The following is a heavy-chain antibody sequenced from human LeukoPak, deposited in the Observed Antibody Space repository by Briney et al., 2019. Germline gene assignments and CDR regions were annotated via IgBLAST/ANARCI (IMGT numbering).Heavy chain of an antibody. Sequence: GGSLRLSCAASGFTFSSYSMSWVRQAPGKGLEWVSYISSSSSTIYYADSVKGRFTISRDNAKNSLYLQMNSLRDEDTAVYYCARDHPTDYDFWSGYPDYWGQGTLVTVSS. V-gene: IGHV3-48*02. D-gene: IGHD3-3*01. CDR3: ARDHPTDYDFWSGYPDY. CDR2: ISSSSSTI. CDR1: GFTFSSYS. J-gene: IGHJ4*02.